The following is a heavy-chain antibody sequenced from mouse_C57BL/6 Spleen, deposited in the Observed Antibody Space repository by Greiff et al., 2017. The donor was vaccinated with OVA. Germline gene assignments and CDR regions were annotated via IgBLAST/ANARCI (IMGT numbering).Heavy chain of an antibody. D-gene: IGHD1-1*01. CDR3: ARDYGSSYWLAY. V-gene: IGHV14-2*01. Sequence: VQLQQSGAELVKPGASVKLSCTASGFNITDYYMHWVKQRTEQGLEWIGRIDPEDGETKYAPKFQGKATITADTSSNTAYLQLSSLTSEDTAVYYCARDYGSSYWLAYWGQGTLVTVSA. J-gene: IGHJ3*01. CDR1: GFNITDYY. CDR2: IDPEDGET.